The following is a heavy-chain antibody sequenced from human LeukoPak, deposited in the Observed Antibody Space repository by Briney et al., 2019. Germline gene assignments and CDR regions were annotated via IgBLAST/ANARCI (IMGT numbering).Heavy chain of an antibody. CDR3: ARGRITMMTDAFDI. CDR1: GYTFTSYD. J-gene: IGHJ3*02. D-gene: IGHD3-22*01. CDR2: MNPNSGNT. Sequence: GASVKVSCKASGYTFTSYDINWVRQATGQGLEWMGWMNPNSGNTGYAQKFQGRVTITRNTSISTAYMELSSLRSEDTAVYYCARGRITMMTDAFDIWGQGTMVTVSS. V-gene: IGHV1-8*03.